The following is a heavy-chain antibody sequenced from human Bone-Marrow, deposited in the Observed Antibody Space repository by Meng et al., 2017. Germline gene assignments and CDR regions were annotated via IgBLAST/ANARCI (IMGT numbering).Heavy chain of an antibody. CDR2: INPNNGDT. CDR3: ARVPWPDMMGYSWPSFDY. V-gene: IGHV1-2*02. J-gene: IGHJ4*02. CDR1: GYTFTSYD. Sequence: ASVKVSCKASGYTFTSYDINWVRQAPGQGLEWMGWINPNNGDTNYAEKFQGRVTMTRDTSITTASMELSRLRSDDTAVYYCARVPWPDMMGYSWPSFDYWGQGTLVTVSS. D-gene: IGHD3-16*01.